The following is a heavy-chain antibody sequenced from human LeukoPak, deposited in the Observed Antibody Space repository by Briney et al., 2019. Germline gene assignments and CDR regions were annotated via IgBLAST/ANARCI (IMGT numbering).Heavy chain of an antibody. J-gene: IGHJ5*02. CDR3: ARDRVGATVGWFDP. CDR2: ISAYNGNT. Sequence: ASVKVSCKASGYTFTSYGISWVRQAPGQGLEWMGWISAYNGNTNYAQKLQGRVTMTTDTSTSTAYRELRSLRSDDTAVYYCARDRVGATVGWFDPWGQGTLVTVSS. V-gene: IGHV1-18*01. D-gene: IGHD1-26*01. CDR1: GYTFTSYG.